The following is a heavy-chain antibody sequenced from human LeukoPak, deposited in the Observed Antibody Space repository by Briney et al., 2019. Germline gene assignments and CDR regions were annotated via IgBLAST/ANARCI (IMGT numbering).Heavy chain of an antibody. D-gene: IGHD3-22*01. CDR3: ATDRYYDSSGYYHDAFDI. J-gene: IGHJ3*02. CDR2: ISVYNGNT. CDR1: GYTFTSYG. Sequence: GASVQVSCKASGYTFTSYGISWVRQAPGQGLEWMGWISVYNGNTNYAQKLQGRVTMTTDTSTSTAYMELRSLRSEDTAVYYCATDRYYDSSGYYHDAFDIWGQGTMVTVSS. V-gene: IGHV1-18*01.